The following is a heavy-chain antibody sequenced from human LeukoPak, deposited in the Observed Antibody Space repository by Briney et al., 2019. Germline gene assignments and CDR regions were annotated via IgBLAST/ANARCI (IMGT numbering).Heavy chain of an antibody. D-gene: IGHD4-17*01. CDR2: ISWNSGSI. CDR1: GFTFDDYA. CDR3: AKDISSDYNYYYGMDV. J-gene: IGHJ6*02. V-gene: IGHV3-9*01. Sequence: GGSLRLSCAASGFTFDDYAMHWVRQAPGKGLEWVSGISWNSGSIGYADSVEGRFTISRDNAKNSLYLQMNSLRAEDTALYYCAKDISSDYNYYYGMDVWGQGTTVTVSS.